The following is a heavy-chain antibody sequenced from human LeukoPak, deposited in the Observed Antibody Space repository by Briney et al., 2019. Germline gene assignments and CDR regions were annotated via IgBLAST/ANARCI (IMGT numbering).Heavy chain of an antibody. V-gene: IGHV3-23*01. CDR1: GFTFSGYG. CDR3: ARDRIYDYVWGSYRNDAFDI. Sequence: GGSLRLSCAASGFTFSGYGMSWVRQAPGKGLKWVSAISGSGGSTYYADSVKGRITISRDNSKNTLYLQMNSLRAEDTAVYYCARDRIYDYVWGSYRNDAFDIWGQGTMVTVSS. D-gene: IGHD3-16*02. J-gene: IGHJ3*02. CDR2: ISGSGGST.